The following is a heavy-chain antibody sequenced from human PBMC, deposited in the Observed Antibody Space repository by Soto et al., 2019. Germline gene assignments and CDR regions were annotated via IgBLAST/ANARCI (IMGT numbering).Heavy chain of an antibody. CDR1: GYTFTGYY. J-gene: IGHJ6*02. CDR3: ARGGVRGSAYYYGMDV. D-gene: IGHD3-10*01. CDR2: INPNSGGT. V-gene: IGHV1-2*04. Sequence: ASVKVSCKASGYTFTGYYMHWVRQAPGQGLEWMGWINPNSGGTNYAQKFQGWVTMTRDTSISTAYMELSRLRSDDTAVYYCARGGVRGSAYYYGMDVWGQGTTVTVSS.